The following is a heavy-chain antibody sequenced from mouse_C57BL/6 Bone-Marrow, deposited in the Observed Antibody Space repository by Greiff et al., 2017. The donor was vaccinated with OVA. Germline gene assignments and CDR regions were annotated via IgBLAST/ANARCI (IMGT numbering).Heavy chain of an antibody. CDR3: ARYAHYYGSSDWYFDV. J-gene: IGHJ1*03. CDR1: GYSFTNYL. D-gene: IGHD1-1*01. CDR2: INPGSGGT. Sequence: QVQLKQSGAELVRPGTSVKVSCKASGYSFTNYLIEWVKQRPGQGLEWIGVINPGSGGTNYNEKFKGKATLTADKSSSTAYMQLSSLTSEDSAVYFCARYAHYYGSSDWYFDVWGTGTTVTVSS. V-gene: IGHV1-54*01.